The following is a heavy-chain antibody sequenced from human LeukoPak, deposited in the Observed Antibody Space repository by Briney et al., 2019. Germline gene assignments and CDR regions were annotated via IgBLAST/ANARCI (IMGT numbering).Heavy chain of an antibody. CDR1: GYTFTSYG. CDR3: ARSSSGVWSGYYYYMDV. J-gene: IGHJ6*03. V-gene: IGHV1-18*01. Sequence: GASVKVSCKASGYTFTSYGISWVRQAPGQGLEWMGWISAYNGNTNYAQKLQGRVTMTTDTSTSTAYMELRSLRSDDTAVYYCARSSSGVWSGYYYYMDVWGKGTTVTISS. CDR2: ISAYNGNT. D-gene: IGHD3-10*01.